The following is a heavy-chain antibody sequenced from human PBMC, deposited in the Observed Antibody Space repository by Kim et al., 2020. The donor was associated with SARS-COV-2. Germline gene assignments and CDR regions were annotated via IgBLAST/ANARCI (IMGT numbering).Heavy chain of an antibody. CDR2: IYHSGST. J-gene: IGHJ4*02. D-gene: IGHD3-9*01. CDR1: GGPISSSNW. Sequence: SETLSLTCAVSGGPISSSNWWSWVRQPPGKGLEWIGEIYHSGSTNYNPSLKSRVTISVDKSKNQFSLKLSSVTAADTAVYYCASLRRYFDWPGHLIDYWGQGTLVTVSS. V-gene: IGHV4-4*02. CDR3: ASLRRYFDWPGHLIDY.